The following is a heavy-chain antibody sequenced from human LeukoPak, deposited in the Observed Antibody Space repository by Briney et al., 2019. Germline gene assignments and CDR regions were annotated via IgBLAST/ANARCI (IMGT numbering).Heavy chain of an antibody. J-gene: IGHJ4*02. CDR1: GGSISSSNW. V-gene: IGHV4-4*02. CDR3: ARDIGSSTPRGDF. CDR2: IYHSGST. D-gene: IGHD2-15*01. Sequence: PSGTLSLTCAVSGGSISSSNWWSWVRQPPGKGLEWIGEIYHSGSTNYNPSLKSRVTISVDKPKNHFSLNLSSVTAADTAMYYCARDIGSSTPRGDFWGQGTLVTVSS.